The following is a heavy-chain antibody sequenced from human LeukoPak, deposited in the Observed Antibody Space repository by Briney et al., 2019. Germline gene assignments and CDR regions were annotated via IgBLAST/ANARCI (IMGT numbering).Heavy chain of an antibody. CDR2: ISDSVGGT. Sequence: GGSLRLSCAASGFTFNNYAMSWVRQAPGRGLECVSGISDSVGGTYYADSVKGRFTISRDNSKNTLYLQMNSLRAEDTAVYYCAKDSVPPNAPYYFDYWGQGTLATVSS. CDR3: AKDSVPPNAPYYFDY. J-gene: IGHJ4*02. V-gene: IGHV3-23*01. CDR1: GFTFNNYA. D-gene: IGHD2-8*01.